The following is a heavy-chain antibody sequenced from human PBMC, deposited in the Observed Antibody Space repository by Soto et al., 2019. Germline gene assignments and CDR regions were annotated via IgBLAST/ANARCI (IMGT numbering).Heavy chain of an antibody. Sequence: GGSLRLSCAASGFTFSSYWMSWVRQAPGKGLEWVANIKQDGSEKYYVDSVKGRFTISRDNAKNSLYLQMNSLRAEDTAVYYCARDRETTPSSSWLWFDPWGQGTLVTVSS. J-gene: IGHJ5*02. D-gene: IGHD6-13*01. CDR2: IKQDGSEK. CDR3: ARDRETTPSSSWLWFDP. CDR1: GFTFSSYW. V-gene: IGHV3-7*01.